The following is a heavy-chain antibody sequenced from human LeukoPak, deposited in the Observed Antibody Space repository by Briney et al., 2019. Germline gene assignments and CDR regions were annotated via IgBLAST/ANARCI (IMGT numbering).Heavy chain of an antibody. CDR1: GGTFSSYA. Sequence: SVKVSRKASGGTFSSYAISWVRQAPGQGLEWMGRIIPILGIANYAQKFQGRVTITADKSTSTAYMELSSLRSEDTAVYYCARDNYYDSSGYYYANDYWGQGTLVTVSS. CDR3: ARDNYYDSSGYYYANDY. J-gene: IGHJ4*02. CDR2: IIPILGIA. D-gene: IGHD3-22*01. V-gene: IGHV1-69*04.